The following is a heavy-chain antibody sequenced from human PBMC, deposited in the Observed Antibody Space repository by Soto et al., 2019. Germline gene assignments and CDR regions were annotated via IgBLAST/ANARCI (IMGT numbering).Heavy chain of an antibody. CDR1: GSTFTSYD. D-gene: IGHD4-17*01. CDR2: MNPNSGDT. V-gene: IGHV1-8*01. J-gene: IGHJ5*02. Sequence: QVQLVQSGAEVKKPGASVKVSCKASGSTFTSYDINWVRQATGQGLEYLGWMNPNSGDTAYVQKFQGRLTMTWDTSITPAYMELRGLRSEDTALYFCARGVKYGAYSRWFDPWGQGTLVTVSS. CDR3: ARGVKYGAYSRWFDP.